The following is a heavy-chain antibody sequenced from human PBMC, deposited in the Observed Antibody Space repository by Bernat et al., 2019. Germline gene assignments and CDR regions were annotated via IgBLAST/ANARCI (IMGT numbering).Heavy chain of an antibody. V-gene: IGHV3-21*01. CDR3: AIEWELRVPNH. J-gene: IGHJ5*02. CDR1: GFTFSSYS. Sequence: EVQLVESGGGLVKPGGSLRLSCAASGFTFSSYSMNWFRQAPGKGLEWVSSISSSSSYIYYADSVKGRFTISRDNAKNSLYLQMNSLRAEDTAVYYCAIEWELRVPNHWGQGTLVTVSS. D-gene: IGHD1-26*01. CDR2: ISSSSSYI.